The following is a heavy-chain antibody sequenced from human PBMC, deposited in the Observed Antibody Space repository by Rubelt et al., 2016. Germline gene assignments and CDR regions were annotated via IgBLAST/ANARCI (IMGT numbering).Heavy chain of an antibody. CDR2: INHSGTT. J-gene: IGHJ4*02. Sequence: QLHLQESGPGLVKPSETLSLNCTVSGGSISSSDYYWGWIRQPPGKGLEWIGDINHSGTTNYNPSLKSRVTISLDPSKNQFSLTLNSVTAADTAVYYCVRIFDHWGQGTLVTVSS. CDR3: VRIFDH. V-gene: IGHV4-39*07. CDR1: GGSISSSDYY.